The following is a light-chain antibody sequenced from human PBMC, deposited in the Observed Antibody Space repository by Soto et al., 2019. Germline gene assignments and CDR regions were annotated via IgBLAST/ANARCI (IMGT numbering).Light chain of an antibody. CDR2: GAS. CDR3: QQYHSWPPYP. J-gene: IGKJ2*01. Sequence: EIVMTQSPATLSVSPGERATLSCRASQSVSTNLAWYQQKPGQAPRLLMYGASTRTTGIPARFSGSGSGTEFTVTISSLQSEDFAVNYWQQYHSWPPYPFGQRTKLEIK. V-gene: IGKV3-15*01. CDR1: QSVSTN.